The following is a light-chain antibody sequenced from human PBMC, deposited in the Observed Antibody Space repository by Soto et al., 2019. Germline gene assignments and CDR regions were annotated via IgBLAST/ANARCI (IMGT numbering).Light chain of an antibody. V-gene: IGLV1-51*01. J-gene: IGLJ2*01. Sequence: QSVATQPPSVSAAPGQTVTISCSGRTSNIVNNFVSWYHQLPGTAPKLLIYDTNKRPSGIPHRFSGSKSGTSATLDITGLQTGDEAVYFCGSWDYTLSAVVFGGGTKLTVL. CDR2: DTN. CDR3: GSWDYTLSAVV. CDR1: TSNIVNNF.